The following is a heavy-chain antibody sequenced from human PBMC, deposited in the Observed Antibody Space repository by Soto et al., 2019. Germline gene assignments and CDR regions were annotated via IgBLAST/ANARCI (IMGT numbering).Heavy chain of an antibody. CDR2: FDPEDGET. CDR1: GYTLTELS. CDR3: ARKEGIAVAGNNWFDP. D-gene: IGHD6-19*01. Sequence: ASVKVSCKVSGYTLTELSMHWVRQAPGKGLEWMGGFDPEDGETIYAQKLQGRVTMTTDTSTSTAYMELRSLRSDDTAVYYCARKEGIAVAGNNWFDPWGQGTLVTVS. J-gene: IGHJ5*02. V-gene: IGHV1-24*01.